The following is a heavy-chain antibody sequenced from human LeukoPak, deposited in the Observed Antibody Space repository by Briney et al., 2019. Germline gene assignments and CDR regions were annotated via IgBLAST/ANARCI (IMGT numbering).Heavy chain of an antibody. CDR3: ARHPYIAVAGTYYYYGMDV. CDR1: GFTFSSYS. D-gene: IGHD6-19*01. CDR2: ISSSSSYI. V-gene: IGHV3-21*01. J-gene: IGHJ6*02. Sequence: EGSLRLSCAASGFTFSSYSMNWVRQAPGKGLEWVSSISSSSSYIYYADSVKGRFTISRDNAKNSLYLQMNSLRAEDTAVYYCARHPYIAVAGTYYYYGMDVWGQGTTVTVSS.